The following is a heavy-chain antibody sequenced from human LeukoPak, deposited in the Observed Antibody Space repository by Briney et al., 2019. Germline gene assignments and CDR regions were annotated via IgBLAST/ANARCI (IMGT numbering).Heavy chain of an antibody. J-gene: IGHJ3*02. CDR2: ISAYNGNT. Sequence: ASVKVSCKASGYTFTSYGISWVRQAPGQGLEWMGWISAYNGNTNYAQKLQGRVTMTTDTSTSTAYMELRSLRSDDTAVYYCARAPGGIWFGELKAFDIWGQGTMVTVSS. D-gene: IGHD3-10*01. CDR1: GYTFTSYG. CDR3: ARAPGGIWFGELKAFDI. V-gene: IGHV1-18*01.